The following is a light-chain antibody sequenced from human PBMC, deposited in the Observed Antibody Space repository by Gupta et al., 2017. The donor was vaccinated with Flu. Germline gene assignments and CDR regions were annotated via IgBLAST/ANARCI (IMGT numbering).Light chain of an antibody. CDR2: SNN. Sequence: QSVLTQPPSASGTPGQRVTISCSGASSNIGTTTVNWYQQLPGTAPKLLIYSNNQRPSGVPERFSASKSDTSASLAISGLQSEDEADYYCAAWDDSLNAYVFGTGTKVTVL. CDR1: SSNIGTTT. V-gene: IGLV1-44*01. J-gene: IGLJ1*01. CDR3: AAWDDSLNAYV.